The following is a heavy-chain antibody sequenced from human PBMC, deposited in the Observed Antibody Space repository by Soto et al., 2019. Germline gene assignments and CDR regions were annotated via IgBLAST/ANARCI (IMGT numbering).Heavy chain of an antibody. CDR1: GGTFSSYG. Sequence: QVQLVQSGAEVKKPGSSVKVSCKASGGTFSSYGIIWVRQAPGQGLEWMGGIIPIFDTANYAQKFQGRDTFTADESTGTAYMELSRRRAEDASVYYCARHECISSSCYYYGYYGLDVWGLGTTITVSS. CDR2: IIPIFDTA. V-gene: IGHV1-69*12. CDR3: ARHECISSSCYYYGYYGLDV. J-gene: IGHJ6*02. D-gene: IGHD2-2*01.